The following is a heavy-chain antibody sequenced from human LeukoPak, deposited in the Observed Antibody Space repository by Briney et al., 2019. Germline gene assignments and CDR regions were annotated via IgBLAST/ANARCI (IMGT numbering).Heavy chain of an antibody. CDR3: ARDNSNSRFCSGGSCSYYYYMGV. CDR1: GGSISSYY. CDR2: IYTSGST. V-gene: IGHV4-4*07. Sequence: SETLSLTCTVSGGSISSYYWSWIRQPAGKGLEWIGRIYTSGSTNYNPSLKSRVTMSVDTSKNQFTLKLSSVTAADTAVYYCARDNSNSRFCSGGSCSYYYYMGVWGKGTTVTVSS. D-gene: IGHD2-15*01. J-gene: IGHJ6*03.